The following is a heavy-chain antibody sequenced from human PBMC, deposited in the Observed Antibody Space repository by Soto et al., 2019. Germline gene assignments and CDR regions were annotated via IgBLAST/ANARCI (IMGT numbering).Heavy chain of an antibody. CDR2: ISTYNGNT. Sequence: GTSVKVSCEDSGYSFTTYDMSWVRQAPGQGLEWMGRISTYNGNTNYPQSLQGRLTLTTDTSTTTAYVELRSLRSDDTAVYYCARDPYHVLMVNAPNLYGMDVWGQGTTVTVSS. CDR3: ARDPYHVLMVNAPNLYGMDV. J-gene: IGHJ6*02. D-gene: IGHD2-8*01. V-gene: IGHV1-18*01. CDR1: GYSFTTYD.